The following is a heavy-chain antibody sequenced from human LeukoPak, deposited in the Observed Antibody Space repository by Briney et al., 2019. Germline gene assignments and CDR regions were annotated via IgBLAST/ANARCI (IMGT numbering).Heavy chain of an antibody. Sequence: GGSLRLSCAASGFTFSSYGMHWARQAPGKGLEWVASIRYDGSNKYYADSVKGRFTISRDNSKNTLYLQMNSLRAEDTAVYYCAKTLGYCSGGSCYSGVIDYWGQGTLVTVSS. CDR2: IRYDGSNK. D-gene: IGHD2-15*01. CDR3: AKTLGYCSGGSCYSGVIDY. J-gene: IGHJ4*02. CDR1: GFTFSSYG. V-gene: IGHV3-30*02.